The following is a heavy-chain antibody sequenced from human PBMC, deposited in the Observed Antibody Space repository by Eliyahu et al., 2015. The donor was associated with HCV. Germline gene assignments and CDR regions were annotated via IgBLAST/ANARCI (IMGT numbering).Heavy chain of an antibody. Sequence: QVQLQESGPGLVKPSETLSLTCTVSGCSVSSGSYYWSWIRQPPGKGLEWIGYIYYSGSTNYNPSLKSRVTISVDTSKNQFSLKLSSVTAADTAVYYCATAATRAVVVWYFDLWGRGTLVTVSS. CDR1: GCSVSSGSYY. CDR3: ATAATRAVVVWYFDL. CDR2: IYYSGST. V-gene: IGHV4-61*01. J-gene: IGHJ2*01. D-gene: IGHD2-15*01.